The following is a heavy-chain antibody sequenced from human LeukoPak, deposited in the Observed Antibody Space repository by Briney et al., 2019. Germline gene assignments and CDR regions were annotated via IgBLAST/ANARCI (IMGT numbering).Heavy chain of an antibody. D-gene: IGHD2/OR15-2a*01. CDR3: ARRIPKILDWLDS. Sequence: GESLKISCKASVYTFTSYDIGWLRQMPGKGLEWMGFIFPRDSRTTYSPSSQGHVISSVYDAISTTYLQWSSLKGSDTALYYCARRIPKILDWLDSWRQGTQVIVSS. CDR1: VYTFTSYD. CDR2: IFPRDSRT. V-gene: IGHV5-51*01. J-gene: IGHJ5*01.